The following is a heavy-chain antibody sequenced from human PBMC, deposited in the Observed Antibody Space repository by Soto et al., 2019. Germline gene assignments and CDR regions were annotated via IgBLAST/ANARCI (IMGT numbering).Heavy chain of an antibody. J-gene: IGHJ6*02. V-gene: IGHV1-18*01. Sequence: ASVKVSCKASGYTFTSYGIRWVRQAPGQGLEWMGWISAHNGHTDYAQKFQGRVTMTTDTSTTTAYMELRSLRSDDTAVFYCARGHDMDVWGQGTTVTVS. CDR2: ISAHNGHT. CDR1: GYTFTSYG. CDR3: ARGHDMDV.